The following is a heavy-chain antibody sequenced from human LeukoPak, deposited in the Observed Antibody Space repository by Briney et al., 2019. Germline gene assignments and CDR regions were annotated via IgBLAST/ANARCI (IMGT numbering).Heavy chain of an antibody. D-gene: IGHD3-9*01. CDR1: GYTFTSYY. Sequence: ASVKVSCKASGYTFTSYYMHWVRQAPGQGLEWMGIINPSGGSTSYAQKFQGRVTMTRDMSTSTVYMELSSLRSEDTAVYSCARVPAGYILGDYWGQGTLVTVSS. V-gene: IGHV1-46*01. J-gene: IGHJ4*02. CDR3: ARVPAGYILGDY. CDR2: INPSGGST.